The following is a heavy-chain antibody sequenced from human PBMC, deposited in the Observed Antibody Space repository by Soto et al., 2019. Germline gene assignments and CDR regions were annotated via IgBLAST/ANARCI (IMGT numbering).Heavy chain of an antibody. Sequence: GGSLSLSCAASGFTFSSYWMSWVRQAPGKGLEWVSAISGSGGITYYADSVKGRFTISRDNSKNTLYLQMKSLRAEDTAVYYCAKAGYCSSTSCYTGPDYWGQGTMVTVSS. V-gene: IGHV3-23*01. J-gene: IGHJ4*02. D-gene: IGHD2-2*02. CDR3: AKAGYCSSTSCYTGPDY. CDR2: ISGSGGIT. CDR1: GFTFSSYW.